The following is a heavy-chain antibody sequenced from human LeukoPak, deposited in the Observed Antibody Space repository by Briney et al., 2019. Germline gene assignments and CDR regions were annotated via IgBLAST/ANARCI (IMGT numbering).Heavy chain of an antibody. D-gene: IGHD3-10*01. CDR3: AKNLWFGESLGDAFDI. CDR1: GFTFSSYG. J-gene: IGHJ3*02. V-gene: IGHV3-33*03. CDR2: IWYDGSNK. Sequence: GGSLRLSCAASGFTFSSYGMHWVRQAPGKGLEWVAVIWYDGSNKYYADSVKGRFTISRDNANNSLYLQMNSLRAEDTALYYCAKNLWFGESLGDAFDIWGQGTMVTVSS.